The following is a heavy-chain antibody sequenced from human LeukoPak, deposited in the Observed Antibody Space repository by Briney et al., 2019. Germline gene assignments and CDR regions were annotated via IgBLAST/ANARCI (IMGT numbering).Heavy chain of an antibody. CDR1: GFTFSRYW. V-gene: IGHV3-7*01. D-gene: IGHD3/OR15-3a*01. CDR3: ARVDPNYFYYMDV. CDR2: IKQDGSEE. J-gene: IGHJ6*03. Sequence: PGGSLRLSCAASGFTFSRYWMSWVRQAPGKGLEWVANIKQDGSEEYYVDSVKGRFTISRDNAKNSLHLQMNSLRAEDTAVYYCARVDPNYFYYMDVWGKGTTVTVSS.